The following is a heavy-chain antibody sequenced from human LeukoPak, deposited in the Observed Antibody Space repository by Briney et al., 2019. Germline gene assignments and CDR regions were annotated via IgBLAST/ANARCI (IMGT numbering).Heavy chain of an antibody. CDR3: AKDALSYYGSGSSFDY. Sequence: GGSLRLSCAASRFTFSDYSMNWVRQAPGKGLEWVSYISFSVNTKYYGDSVKGRFTISRDNSKNTLYLQMNSLRAEDTAVYYCAKDALSYYGSGSSFDYWGQGTLVTVSS. J-gene: IGHJ4*02. V-gene: IGHV3-48*01. CDR2: ISFSVNTK. CDR1: RFTFSDYS. D-gene: IGHD3-10*01.